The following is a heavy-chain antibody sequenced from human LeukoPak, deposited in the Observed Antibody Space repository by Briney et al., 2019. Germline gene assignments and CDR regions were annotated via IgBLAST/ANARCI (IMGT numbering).Heavy chain of an antibody. J-gene: IGHJ4*02. CDR1: GFTFDDYA. V-gene: IGHV3-9*03. CDR3: ARGMATGGRLDY. Sequence: GRSLRLSCAASGFTFDDYAMHWVRQAPGKGLEWVSGISWNSGSIGYADSVKGRFTISRDNAKNSLFLQMKSLRAEDMALYYCARGMATGGRLDYWGQGTLVTVSS. CDR2: ISWNSGSI. D-gene: IGHD5-24*01.